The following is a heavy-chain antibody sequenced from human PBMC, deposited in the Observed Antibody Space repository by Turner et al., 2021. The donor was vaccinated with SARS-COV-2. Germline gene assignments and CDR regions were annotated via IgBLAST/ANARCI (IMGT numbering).Heavy chain of an antibody. CDR2: IWYDGSNK. J-gene: IGHJ3*02. CDR1: GFTFSSYG. CDR3: ARGAHGDYEDAFDI. D-gene: IGHD4-17*01. V-gene: IGHV3-33*01. Sequence: QVQLVESGGGVVQPGRSLRLSCAASGFTFSSYGMHWARQAPGKGLEWVAVIWYDGSNKFYADSVKGRFTISRDNSKNTLYLQMNSLRAEDTAVYYCARGAHGDYEDAFDIWGQGTLVTISS.